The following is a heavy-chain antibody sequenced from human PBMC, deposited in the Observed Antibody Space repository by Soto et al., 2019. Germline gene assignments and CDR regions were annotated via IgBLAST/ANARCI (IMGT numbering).Heavy chain of an antibody. CDR1: GGTFSSYA. Sequence: QVQLVQSGAEVKKPGSSVKVSCKASGGTFSSYAISWVRQAPGQGLEWMGGIIPIFGTANYAQKVQGRVTITADESTSTAYMELSSLRSEDKAVYYCARDYLVATIVGGGMDVWGQGTTVTVSS. CDR3: ARDYLVATIVGGGMDV. J-gene: IGHJ6*01. CDR2: IIPIFGTA. D-gene: IGHD5-12*01. V-gene: IGHV1-69*01.